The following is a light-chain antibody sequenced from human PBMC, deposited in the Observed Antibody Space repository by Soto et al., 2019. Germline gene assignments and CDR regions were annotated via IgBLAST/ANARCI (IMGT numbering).Light chain of an antibody. V-gene: IGLV2-18*02. CDR2: DVT. CDR3: SSFTTTNTYV. Sequence: QSALTQPPSVSGSPGHSVAISCTGTSSDVGSYNRVSWYQQPPDSAPKLIIYDVTNRPSGVPDRFSGSKSGNAASLTISGLQAEDEADYCCSSFTTTNTYVFGSGTKVTVL. J-gene: IGLJ1*01. CDR1: SSDVGSYNR.